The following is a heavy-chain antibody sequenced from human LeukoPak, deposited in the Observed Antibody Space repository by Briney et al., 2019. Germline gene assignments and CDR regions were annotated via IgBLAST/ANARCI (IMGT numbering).Heavy chain of an antibody. CDR1: GGSISNYF. V-gene: IGHV4-59*08. Sequence: SETLSLTCTVSGGSISNYFWNWIPQPPGKGLEWIGHIYYSGSTICNPSLKSRVTISVDTSKNQFSLMLTSVTAADTAVYYCARLGYCSGDRCLPDYWGQGTLVTVSS. D-gene: IGHD2-15*01. J-gene: IGHJ4*02. CDR3: ARLGYCSGDRCLPDY. CDR2: IYYSGST.